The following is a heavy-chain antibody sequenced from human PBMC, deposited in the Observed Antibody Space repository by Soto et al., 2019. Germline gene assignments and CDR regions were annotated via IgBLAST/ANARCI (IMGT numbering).Heavy chain of an antibody. D-gene: IGHD3-10*01. V-gene: IGHV4-59*08. J-gene: IGHJ6*02. Sequence: QVQLQESGPGLVKPSETLSLSCTVSDGSINSYYWSWIRQSPGKRMEWIGYVHHSWGSSYNPSLQSLVAISLDTSKSQFSLKVTSVTATDTAVYYCARQGFGPLHGLVDVWGQGTTVTVSS. CDR3: ARQGFGPLHGLVDV. CDR2: VHHSWGS. CDR1: DGSINSYY.